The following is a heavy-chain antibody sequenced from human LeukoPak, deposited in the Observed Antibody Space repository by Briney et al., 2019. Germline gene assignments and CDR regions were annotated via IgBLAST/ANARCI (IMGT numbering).Heavy chain of an antibody. Sequence: SETLSLTCAVYGGSFSGYYWSWIRQPPGKGLEWIGEINHSGSTNYNPSLKSRVTISVDTSKNQFSLKLSSVTAADTAVYYCARESIAAAGTDYWGQGTLVTVSS. CDR2: INHSGST. V-gene: IGHV4-34*01. D-gene: IGHD6-13*01. CDR1: GGSFSGYY. CDR3: ARESIAAAGTDY. J-gene: IGHJ4*02.